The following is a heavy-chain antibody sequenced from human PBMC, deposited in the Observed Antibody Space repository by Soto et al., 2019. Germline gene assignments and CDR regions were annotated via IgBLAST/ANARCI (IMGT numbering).Heavy chain of an antibody. CDR3: ARRFGDKYYFDY. Sequence: GGSLRLSCAASGFTFSSYAMSWVRQAPGKGLEWVSAISGSGGSTYYADSVKGWFTISRDNSKNTLYLQMNSLRAEDTAVYYCARRFGDKYYFDYWGQGTLVTVSS. CDR2: ISGSGGST. V-gene: IGHV3-23*01. J-gene: IGHJ4*02. CDR1: GFTFSSYA. D-gene: IGHD3-10*01.